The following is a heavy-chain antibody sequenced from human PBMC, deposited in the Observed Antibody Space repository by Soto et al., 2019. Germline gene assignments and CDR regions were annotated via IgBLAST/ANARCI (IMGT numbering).Heavy chain of an antibody. CDR2: IYPGDSDT. D-gene: IGHD4-4*01. CDR1: GYSFTSYW. CDR3: ARRAPTVTTGYYYYYMDV. V-gene: IGHV5-51*01. Sequence: GESLKISCKGSGYSFTSYWIGWVRQMPGKGLEWMGIIYPGDSDTRYSPSFQGQVTISADKSISTAYLQWSSLKASDTAMYYCARRAPTVTTGYYYYYMDVWGKGTTVTVSS. J-gene: IGHJ6*03.